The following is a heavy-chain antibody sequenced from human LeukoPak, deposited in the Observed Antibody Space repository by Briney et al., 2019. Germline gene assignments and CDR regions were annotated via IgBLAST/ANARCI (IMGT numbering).Heavy chain of an antibody. V-gene: IGHV1-18*01. CDR1: GYTFTSYG. CDR3: ARGGLAYCGGDCFPDY. CDR2: ISAYNGNT. J-gene: IGHJ4*02. D-gene: IGHD2-21*02. Sequence: ASVKVSCKASGYTFTSYGISWVRQAPGQGLEWMGWISAYNGNTNYAQKLQGRVTMTTDTSTSTAYMELRSLRSDNTAVYYCARGGLAYCGGDCFPDYWGQGTLVTVSS.